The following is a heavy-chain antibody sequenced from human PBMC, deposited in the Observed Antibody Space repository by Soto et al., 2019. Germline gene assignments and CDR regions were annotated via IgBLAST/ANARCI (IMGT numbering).Heavy chain of an antibody. CDR1: GFSLSTSGVG. J-gene: IGHJ4*02. Sequence: QITLKESGPTLVKPTQTLTLTCSFSGFSLSTSGVGVGWIRQPPGKALEWLALIYWDDDKRYRPSLRSRLTIHKDTSKNQEVLTLTNMDPVDTVTYYCVRPSSGWYDYWGQGTLVTVSS. D-gene: IGHD6-19*01. V-gene: IGHV2-5*02. CDR3: VRPSSGWYDY. CDR2: IYWDDDK.